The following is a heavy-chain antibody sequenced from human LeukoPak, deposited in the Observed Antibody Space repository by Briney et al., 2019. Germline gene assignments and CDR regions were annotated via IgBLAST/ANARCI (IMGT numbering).Heavy chain of an antibody. CDR1: GYTFTSYD. V-gene: IGHV1-8*01. CDR2: MNPNSGNT. J-gene: IGHJ4*02. D-gene: IGHD4-17*01. Sequence: GASVKVSCKASGYTFTSYDINWVRQAPGQGLEWMGWMNPNSGNTGYAQKFQGGVTMTRNTSISTAYMELSSLRSEDTAVYYCARLGHDYGDPFDYWGQGTLVTVSS. CDR3: ARLGHDYGDPFDY.